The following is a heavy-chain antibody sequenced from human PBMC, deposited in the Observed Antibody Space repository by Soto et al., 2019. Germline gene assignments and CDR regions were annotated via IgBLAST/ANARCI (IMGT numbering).Heavy chain of an antibody. CDR1: GGSISAYY. J-gene: IGHJ6*02. CDR2: IYYSGST. D-gene: IGHD6-13*01. CDR3: ARHGAAAGTYYYYGMDV. Sequence: PSETLSLTCTVSGGSISAYYWSWIRQPPGKGLEWIGYIYYSGSTNYNPSLKSRVTISVDTSKNQFSLRLSSVTAADTAVYYCARHGAAAGTYYYYGMDVWDQGTTVTVSS. V-gene: IGHV4-59*08.